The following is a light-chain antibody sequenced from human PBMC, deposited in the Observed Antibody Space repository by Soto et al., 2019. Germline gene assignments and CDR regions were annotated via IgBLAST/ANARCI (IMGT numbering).Light chain of an antibody. Sequence: QSALTQPASVSGSLGQSITISCTGTISDVGGYNYVSWYQRHPGKAPKIMIYEVSNRPSGVSNRFSGSKSGNTASLTISGLQAEDEADYYCSSYTSSSTPVVFGGGTKVTVL. CDR2: EVS. CDR1: ISDVGGYNY. V-gene: IGLV2-14*01. J-gene: IGLJ2*01. CDR3: SSYTSSSTPVV.